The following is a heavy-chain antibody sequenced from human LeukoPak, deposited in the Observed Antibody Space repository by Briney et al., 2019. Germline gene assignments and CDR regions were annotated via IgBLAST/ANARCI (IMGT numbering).Heavy chain of an antibody. CDR2: IIPIFGTA. CDR1: GYTFTSYG. D-gene: IGHD5-12*01. Sequence: SVKVSCKASGYTFTSYGISWVRQAPGQGLEWMGGIIPIFGTANYAQKFQGRVTITADESTSTAYMELSSLRSEDTAVYYCARDIGYSGYDTFDYWGQGTLVTVSS. J-gene: IGHJ4*02. CDR3: ARDIGYSGYDTFDY. V-gene: IGHV1-69*13.